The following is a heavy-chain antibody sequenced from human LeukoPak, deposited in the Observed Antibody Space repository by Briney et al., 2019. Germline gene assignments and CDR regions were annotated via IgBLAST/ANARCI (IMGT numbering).Heavy chain of an antibody. J-gene: IGHJ3*02. V-gene: IGHV1-2*02. Sequence: ASVKVSCKASGYTFTGYYMHWVRQAPGQGLEWMGWINPNSGGTNYAQKFQGRVTMTRDTSISTAYMELSRLRSDDTAVYYCARTSGNYYESDFDIWGQGTMVTVSS. D-gene: IGHD1-26*01. CDR1: GYTFTGYY. CDR3: ARTSGNYYESDFDI. CDR2: INPNSGGT.